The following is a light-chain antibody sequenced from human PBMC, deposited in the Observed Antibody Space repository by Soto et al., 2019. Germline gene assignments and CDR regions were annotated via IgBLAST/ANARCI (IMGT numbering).Light chain of an antibody. CDR1: QSIGSW. CDR2: KAS. V-gene: IGKV1-5*03. CDR3: QQYSNYPWT. J-gene: IGKJ1*01. Sequence: DIQMTQSPSTLSASIGDRVTITCRASQSIGSWLAWYQQKPGKAPKLVIYKASSLESGVPSRFSGSGSGTDFTLTISSLQPDDFATYYCQQYSNYPWTFGQGTKVDIK.